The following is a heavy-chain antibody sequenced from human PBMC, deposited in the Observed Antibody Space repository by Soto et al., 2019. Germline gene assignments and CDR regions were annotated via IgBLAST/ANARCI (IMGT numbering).Heavy chain of an antibody. J-gene: IGHJ6*04. CDR2: LYYSGSS. V-gene: IGHV4-31*03. D-gene: IGHD3-3*01. Sequence: QVQLQESGPGLVKPSQTLSLTCTVSGGSISSGGYYWSWIRQHPGKGLEWIGYLYYSGSSYYNPSLHSRVTIAVDTSKNQIPLRLCSVTAAETAVHYCAALFGVDPYYYYGMDVWGKGTTVTVSS. CDR1: GGSISSGGYY. CDR3: AALFGVDPYYYYGMDV.